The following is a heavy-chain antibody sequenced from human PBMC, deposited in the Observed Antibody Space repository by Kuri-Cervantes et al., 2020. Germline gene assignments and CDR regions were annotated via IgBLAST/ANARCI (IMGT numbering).Heavy chain of an antibody. CDR2: IYHSGST. J-gene: IGHJ4*02. CDR1: GYSISSGYY. Sequence: GSLRLTCAVSGYSISSGYYWGWIRQPPGKGLEWIGSIYHSGSTNYNPSLKSRVTISVDKSKNQFSLKLSSVTAADTAVYYCARLCTDGVCYTGFDSWGQGTLVTVSS. CDR3: ARLCTDGVCYTGFDS. V-gene: IGHV4-38-2*01. D-gene: IGHD2-8*01.